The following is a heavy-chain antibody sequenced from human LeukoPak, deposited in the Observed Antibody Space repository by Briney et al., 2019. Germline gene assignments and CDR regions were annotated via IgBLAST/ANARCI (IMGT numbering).Heavy chain of an antibody. Sequence: ASVKVSCKASGYIFTGYYIHWVRQAPGQGLEWMGWIKPNTADTKYAQNFRGRVTMTRDTSTSTVYMELSRLTSDDTAVYHCAREGDGYNYFDYWGQGTLVTVSS. V-gene: IGHV1-2*02. CDR2: IKPNTADT. J-gene: IGHJ4*02. D-gene: IGHD5-24*01. CDR3: AREGDGYNYFDY. CDR1: GYIFTGYY.